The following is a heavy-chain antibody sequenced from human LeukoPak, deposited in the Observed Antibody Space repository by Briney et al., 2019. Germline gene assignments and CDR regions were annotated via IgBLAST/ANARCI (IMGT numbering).Heavy chain of an antibody. D-gene: IGHD1-26*01. CDR3: AREGAYIDGSYPFDY. CDR1: GYTFTSYD. Sequence: GASVKVSCKASGYTFTSYDINWVRQATGQGLEWMGWMNPNSGNTGYAQKFQGRVTITRDTSASTAYMELNSLRSEDMAVYYCAREGAYIDGSYPFDYWGQGTLVTVSS. J-gene: IGHJ4*02. CDR2: MNPNSGNT. V-gene: IGHV1-8*03.